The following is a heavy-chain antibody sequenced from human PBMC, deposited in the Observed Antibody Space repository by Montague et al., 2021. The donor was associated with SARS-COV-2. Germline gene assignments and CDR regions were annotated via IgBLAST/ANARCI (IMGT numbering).Heavy chain of an antibody. V-gene: IGHV3-48*04. Sequence: RLSCAASGFTFSSYSVNWVRQAPRKGLEWISYISSSTNIIYYADSVKGRFTISRDNARNSLYLQMNSLRVDDTAVYYCAKDLVLRAARPDALDVWGQGTVVTVSS. CDR2: ISSSTNII. CDR3: AKDLVLRAARPDALDV. CDR1: GFTFSSYS. J-gene: IGHJ3*01. D-gene: IGHD6-6*01.